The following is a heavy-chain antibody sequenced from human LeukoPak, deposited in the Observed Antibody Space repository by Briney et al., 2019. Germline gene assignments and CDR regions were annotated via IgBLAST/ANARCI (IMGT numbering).Heavy chain of an antibody. J-gene: IGHJ4*01. CDR3: ARDHRDAFDN. CDR2: IGISSGNT. Sequence: SGGSLRLSCAASGFNFIDYSMKWVRQAPGKGLEWISYIGISSGNTKYADAVKGRFTISRDKARNSLYLQMNSLRVEDTAMYYCARDHRDAFDNWGLGTLVTVSS. V-gene: IGHV3-48*01. CDR1: GFNFIDYS.